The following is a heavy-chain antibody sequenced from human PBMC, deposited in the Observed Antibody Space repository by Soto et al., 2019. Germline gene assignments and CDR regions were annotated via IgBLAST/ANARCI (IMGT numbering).Heavy chain of an antibody. V-gene: IGHV1-18*04. CDR1: GYTFTTYG. Sequence: QVQLVQSGAEVKQPGASVKVSCEASGYTFTTYGISWVRQASGQGLEWMGWINGYTGNTKYAQRFQGRVTMTRDTSPSTAYMEVRSLRSDDTAVYYCARDDIATRPQYYYGMDVWGQGTTVTVSS. CDR2: INGYTGNT. J-gene: IGHJ6*02. D-gene: IGHD6-6*01. CDR3: ARDDIATRPQYYYGMDV.